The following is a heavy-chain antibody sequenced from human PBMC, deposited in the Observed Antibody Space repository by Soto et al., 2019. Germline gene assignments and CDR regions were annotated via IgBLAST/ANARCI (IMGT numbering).Heavy chain of an antibody. D-gene: IGHD6-19*01. CDR1: GFTFSSYW. J-gene: IGHJ4*02. CDR2: IKQDGSEK. CDR3: ARDVAFIAVAGTTSLDY. V-gene: IGHV3-7*01. Sequence: GGSLRLSCAASGFTFSSYWMSWVRQAPGKGLEWVANIKQDGSEKYYVDSVKGRFTISRDNARYSLYLQMNSLRAEDTAVYYCARDVAFIAVAGTTSLDYWGQGTLVTVSS.